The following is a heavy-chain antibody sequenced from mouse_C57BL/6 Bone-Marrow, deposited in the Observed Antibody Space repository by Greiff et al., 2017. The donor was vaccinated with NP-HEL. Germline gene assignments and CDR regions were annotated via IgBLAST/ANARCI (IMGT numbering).Heavy chain of an antibody. CDR2: ISDGGSYT. Sequence: EVQLVESGGGLVKPGGSLKLSCAASGFTFSSYAMSWVRQTPEKRLEWVATISDGGSYTYYPDNVKGRFTISRDNAKNNLYLQMSHLKSEDTAMYYCAREGYSLDYWGQGTTLTVSS. CDR1: GFTFSSYA. CDR3: AREGYSLDY. D-gene: IGHD2-3*01. J-gene: IGHJ2*01. V-gene: IGHV5-4*01.